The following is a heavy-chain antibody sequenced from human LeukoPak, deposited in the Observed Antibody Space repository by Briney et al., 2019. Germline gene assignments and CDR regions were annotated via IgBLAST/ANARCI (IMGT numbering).Heavy chain of an antibody. J-gene: IGHJ6*02. V-gene: IGHV1-18*01. Sequence: ASVKVSCKASGYTFTSYGISWVRQAPGQGLEWMGWISAYNGNTNYAQKLQGRVTMTTDTSTSTAYMELRSLRSDDTAVYYCARVYYYGSGSEVMDVWGQGTTVTVSS. CDR3: ARVYYYGSGSEVMDV. CDR1: GYTFTSYG. D-gene: IGHD3-10*01. CDR2: ISAYNGNT.